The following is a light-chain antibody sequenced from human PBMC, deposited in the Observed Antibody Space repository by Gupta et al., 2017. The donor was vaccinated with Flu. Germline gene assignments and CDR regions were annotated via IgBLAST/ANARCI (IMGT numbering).Light chain of an antibody. Sequence: DIQMTQSPSSLSASVGDRVTITCRASQGIRNDLGWYQQKPGKARKRLIYAATNLQSWVPSRFSGSGSGTELTLTISSLQPEDSATTYCRQHTSDHLTFGGGTNVEIK. CDR2: AAT. J-gene: IGKJ4*01. CDR3: RQHTSDHLT. V-gene: IGKV1-17*01. CDR1: QGIRND.